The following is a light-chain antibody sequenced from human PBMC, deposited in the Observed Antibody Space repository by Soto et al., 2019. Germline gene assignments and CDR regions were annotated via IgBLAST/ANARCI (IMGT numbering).Light chain of an antibody. CDR1: QDIKYY. J-gene: IGKJ4*01. CDR2: SAS. Sequence: DIQMTQSPSAMSASVGDRVTINCRASQDIKYYLAWFQQKPGKVPKRLIYSASSLQSGVPSRFSGSGSGTKFTLTISGLQPEDSATYYCLQHNSYPLTFGEGTKVEIK. V-gene: IGKV1-17*03. CDR3: LQHNSYPLT.